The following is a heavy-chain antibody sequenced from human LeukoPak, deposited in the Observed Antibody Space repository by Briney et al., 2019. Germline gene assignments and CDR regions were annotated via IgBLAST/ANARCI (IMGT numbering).Heavy chain of an antibody. CDR3: ARDLRYQPSNYYYYMDV. Sequence: HPSETLSLTCTVSGGSISSYYWSWIRQPAGKGLEWIGRIYTSGSTNYNPSLKSRVTMSVDTSKNQFSLKLSSVTAADTAVYYCARDLRYQPSNYYYYMDVWGKGTTVTVSS. V-gene: IGHV4-4*07. D-gene: IGHD2-2*01. CDR2: IYTSGST. CDR1: GGSISSYY. J-gene: IGHJ6*03.